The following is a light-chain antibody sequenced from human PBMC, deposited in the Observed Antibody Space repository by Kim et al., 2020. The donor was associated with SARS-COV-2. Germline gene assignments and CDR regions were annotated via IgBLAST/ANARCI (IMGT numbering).Light chain of an antibody. V-gene: IGLV1-44*01. Sequence: KVTSSRYGRNSESRINAQKGYQQRPETAPNRLIYSNDQRPAGVPDQFSGSKSGTSASLAITGLQAEDEADYCCQSYGSSLSHAVFGGGTQLTVL. J-gene: IGLJ7*01. CDR2: SND. CDR3: QSYGSSLSHAV. CDR1: NSESRINA.